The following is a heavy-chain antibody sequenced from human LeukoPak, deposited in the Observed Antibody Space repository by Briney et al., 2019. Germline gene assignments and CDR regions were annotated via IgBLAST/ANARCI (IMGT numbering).Heavy chain of an antibody. Sequence: GESLRLSCAASGFTFRDKWMSWVRQAPGKGLEWVGRIKSKRDGGTTDYAAPVKGRFSISRDDSADTVYLQVNSLKTEDTAVYYCTTDPRDWGLGTLVTVSS. V-gene: IGHV3-15*01. CDR2: IKSKRDGGTT. CDR1: GFTFRDKW. J-gene: IGHJ4*02. CDR3: TTDPRD.